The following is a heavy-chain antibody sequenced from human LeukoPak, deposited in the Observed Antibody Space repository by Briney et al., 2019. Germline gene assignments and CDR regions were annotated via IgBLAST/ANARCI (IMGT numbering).Heavy chain of an antibody. CDR2: ISSGGFNI. Sequence: PGGSLRLSCAASGFPFNAYSMTWIRQTPGKGLECVAYISSGGFNIYYADSVKGRFTVSRDNARDSLYLQMNSLRAEDTALYYCARKVPLDYWGQGTLVTVSS. V-gene: IGHV3-48*01. CDR1: GFPFNAYS. J-gene: IGHJ4*02. CDR3: ARKVPLDY.